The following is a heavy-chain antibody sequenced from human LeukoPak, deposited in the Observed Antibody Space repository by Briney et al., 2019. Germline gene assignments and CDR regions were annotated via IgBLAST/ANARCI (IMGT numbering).Heavy chain of an antibody. J-gene: IGHJ6*03. CDR1: GGSISSYY. Sequence: PSETLSLTCTVSGGSISSYYWSWIRQPAGKGLEWIGRIYTSGSTNYNPSLKSRVTMSVDQSKNQFSLKLSSVAAADTAVYYCARAPVNCGGDCSYDKLYYYYYYYMDVWGKGTTVTVSS. CDR2: IYTSGST. D-gene: IGHD2-21*02. CDR3: ARAPVNCGGDCSYDKLYYYYYYYMDV. V-gene: IGHV4-4*07.